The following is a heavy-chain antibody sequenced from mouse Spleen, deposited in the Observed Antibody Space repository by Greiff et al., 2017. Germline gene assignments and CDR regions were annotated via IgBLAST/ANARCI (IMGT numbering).Heavy chain of an antibody. CDR2: ISSGGGNT. D-gene: IGHD2-2*01. J-gene: IGHJ3*01. CDR1: GFTFSSYA. V-gene: IGHV5-9-3*01. Sequence: EVQGVESGGGLVKLGGSLKLSCAASGFTFSSYAMSWVRQTPEKRLEWVATISSGGGNTYYPDSVKGRFTISRDNAKNTLYLQMSSLKSEDTAMYYCARQDYYGYPWFAYWGQGTLVTVSA. CDR3: ARQDYYGYPWFAY.